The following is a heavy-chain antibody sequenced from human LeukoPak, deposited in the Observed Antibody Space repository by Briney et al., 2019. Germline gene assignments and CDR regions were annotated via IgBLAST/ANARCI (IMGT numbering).Heavy chain of an antibody. Sequence: SVKVSCKASGGTFSSYAISWVRQAPGQGLEWMGRIIPIFGTANYAQKFQGRVTITTDESTSTAYMELSSLRSEDTAVYYCASGPMVYGQYYYYYMDVWGKGTTVTVSS. CDR2: IIPIFGTA. D-gene: IGHD5/OR15-5a*01. J-gene: IGHJ6*03. CDR1: GGTFSSYA. CDR3: ASGPMVYGQYYYYYMDV. V-gene: IGHV1-69*05.